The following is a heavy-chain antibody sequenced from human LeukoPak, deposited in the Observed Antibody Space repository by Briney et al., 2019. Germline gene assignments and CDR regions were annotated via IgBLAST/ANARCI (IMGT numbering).Heavy chain of an antibody. V-gene: IGHV4-59*01. CDR3: ARLHRSYYYDSSGYYSYFDY. CDR2: IYYSGST. J-gene: IGHJ4*02. D-gene: IGHD3-22*01. CDR1: GGSISSYY. Sequence: KPSETLSLTCTVSGGSISSYYWGWIRQPPGEGLEWIGYIYYSGSTNYNPSLKSRVTISVDTSKNQFSLKLSSVTAADTAVYYCARLHRSYYYDSSGYYSYFDYWGQGTLVTVSS.